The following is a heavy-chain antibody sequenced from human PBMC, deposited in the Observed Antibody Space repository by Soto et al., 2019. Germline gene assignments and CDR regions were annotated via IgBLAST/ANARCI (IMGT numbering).Heavy chain of an antibody. CDR1: GGSFSGYY. CDR2: INHSGST. Sequence: QVQLQPWGAGLLKPSETLSLTCAVYGGSFSGYYWTWIRQPPGTGLEWIGEINHSGSTNFNPSLPRGSPTSADTSKIQFPLTLTSVAAAETAVYYFAGNHITGLFVDWGQEPRVSV. CDR3: AGNHITGLFVD. V-gene: IGHV4-34*01. J-gene: IGHJ4*02. D-gene: IGHD3-10*01.